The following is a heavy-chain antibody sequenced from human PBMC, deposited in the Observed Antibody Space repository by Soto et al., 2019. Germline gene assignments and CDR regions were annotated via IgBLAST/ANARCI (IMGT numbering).Heavy chain of an antibody. CDR3: ARGVVPAAIRSYYYYGMDV. V-gene: IGHV3-30-3*01. D-gene: IGHD2-2*02. CDR2: ISYDGSNK. CDR1: GFTFSSYA. Sequence: PGGSLRLSCAASGFTFSSYAMHWVRQAPGKGLEWVEVISYDGSNKYYADSVKGRFTISRDNSKNTLYLQMNSLRAEDTAVYYCARGVVPAAIRSYYYYGMDVWGQGTTVTVSS. J-gene: IGHJ6*02.